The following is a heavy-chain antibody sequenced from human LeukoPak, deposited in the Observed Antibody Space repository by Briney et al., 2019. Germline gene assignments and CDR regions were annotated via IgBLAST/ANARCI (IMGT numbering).Heavy chain of an antibody. D-gene: IGHD5-24*01. CDR2: IPYDGSNK. Sequence: PGGSLRLSCAASGFTFSSYGMHWVRQAPGKGLEWVAVIPYDGSNKYYADSVKGRFTISRDNSKNTLYLQMNSLRAEDTAVYYCAKDSRDGYNYVHYWGQGTLVTVSS. J-gene: IGHJ4*02. V-gene: IGHV3-30*18. CDR1: GFTFSSYG. CDR3: AKDSRDGYNYVHY.